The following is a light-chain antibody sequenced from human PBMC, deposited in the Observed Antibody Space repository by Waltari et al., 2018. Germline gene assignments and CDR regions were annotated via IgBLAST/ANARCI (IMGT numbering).Light chain of an antibody. Sequence: DIQMTQSPSSLSASIGDRVIITCRASQDISSCLVWYQQKPDEAPKSLIYGASNLQSGVPSRFSGSGSGTEFTLTISSLQPEDFATYYCQHYDSYPPTFGPGTKVDHK. J-gene: IGKJ3*01. CDR2: GAS. CDR1: QDISSC. V-gene: IGKV1D-16*01. CDR3: QHYDSYPPT.